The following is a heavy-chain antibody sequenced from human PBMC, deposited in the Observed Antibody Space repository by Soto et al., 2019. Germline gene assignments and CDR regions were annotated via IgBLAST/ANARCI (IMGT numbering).Heavy chain of an antibody. CDR1: GGSISSGGYY. V-gene: IGHV4-31*03. J-gene: IGHJ4*02. Sequence: PSETLSLTCTVSGGSISSGGYYWSWIRQHPGKGLEWIGYIYYSGSTYYNPSLKSRVTISVDTSKNQFSLKLSSVTAADTAVYYCARGGPVDYYFDYWGQGTLVTVSS. CDR3: ARGGPVDYYFDY. CDR2: IYYSGST.